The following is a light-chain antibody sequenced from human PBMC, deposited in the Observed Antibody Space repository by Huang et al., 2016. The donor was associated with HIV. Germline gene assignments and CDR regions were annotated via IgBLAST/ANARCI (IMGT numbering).Light chain of an antibody. CDR1: QSIRKF. Sequence: DIQMTQSPSSRSASVGDRVTIACRASQSIRKFLNWDQQKPGEAPKLLMHSASSLLSGVPSRFSGSGSGTDFTLTITSLQPEDFATYYCQQTDNTPRTFGQGTKVVIK. V-gene: IGKV1-39*01. CDR3: QQTDNTPRT. CDR2: SAS. J-gene: IGKJ1*01.